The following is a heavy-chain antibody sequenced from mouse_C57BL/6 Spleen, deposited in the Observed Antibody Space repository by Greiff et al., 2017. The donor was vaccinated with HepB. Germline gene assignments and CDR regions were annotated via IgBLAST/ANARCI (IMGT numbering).Heavy chain of an antibody. CDR3: ARDRGSPFDY. CDR2: ISDGGSYT. Sequence: EVMLVESGGGLVKPGGSLKLSCAASGFTFSSYAMSWVRQTPAKRLEWVATISDGGSYTYYPDNVKGRFTISRDNAKNNLYLQMSHLKSEDTAMYYCARDRGSPFDYWGQGTTLTVSS. J-gene: IGHJ2*01. D-gene: IGHD1-1*01. V-gene: IGHV5-4*01. CDR1: GFTFSSYA.